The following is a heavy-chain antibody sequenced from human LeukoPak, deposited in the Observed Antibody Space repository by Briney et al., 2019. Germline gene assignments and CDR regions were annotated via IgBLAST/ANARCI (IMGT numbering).Heavy chain of an antibody. CDR3: ARDLMNSYPHRASKIPVPAAFGH. V-gene: IGHV1-18*01. CDR1: GSTFTSYG. Sequence: GASVKVSCKASGSTFTSYGISWVRQAPGQGLEWMGWISAYNGNTNYAQKLQGRVTMTTDTSTSTAYMELRSLRSDDTAVYYCARDLMNSYPHRASKIPVPAAFGHWGQGTLVTVSS. J-gene: IGHJ4*02. CDR2: ISAYNGNT. D-gene: IGHD2-2*01.